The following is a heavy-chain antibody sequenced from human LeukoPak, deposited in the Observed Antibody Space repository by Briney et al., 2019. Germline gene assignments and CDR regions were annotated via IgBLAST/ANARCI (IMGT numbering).Heavy chain of an antibody. D-gene: IGHD2-15*01. CDR3: ARGCSGGSCFTPNAGFYYGMDV. J-gene: IGHJ6*02. CDR1: GGTFSSYA. Sequence: GSSVKVSCKASGGTFSSYAISWVRQAPGQGLEWMGRIIPILGIANYAQKFQGRVTITADKSTSTAYMELSSLRSEDTAVYYCARGCSGGSCFTPNAGFYYGMDVWGQGTTVTVSS. CDR2: IIPILGIA. V-gene: IGHV1-69*04.